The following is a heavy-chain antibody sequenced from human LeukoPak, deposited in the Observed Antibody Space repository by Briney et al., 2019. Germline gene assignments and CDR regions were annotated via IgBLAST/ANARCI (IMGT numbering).Heavy chain of an antibody. J-gene: IGHJ4*02. CDR1: GGSISSYY. Sequence: SETLSLTCTVSGGSISSYYWSWIRQPPGKGLEWLGYIYYSGSTNYNPSLKSRVTTSVDTSKNQFSLKLSSVTAADTAVYYCARERAVTTYYYFDYWGQGTLVTVSS. D-gene: IGHD4-17*01. V-gene: IGHV4-59*01. CDR2: IYYSGST. CDR3: ARERAVTTYYYFDY.